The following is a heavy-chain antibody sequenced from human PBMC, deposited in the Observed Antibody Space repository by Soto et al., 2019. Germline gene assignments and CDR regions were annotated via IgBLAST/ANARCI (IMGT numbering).Heavy chain of an antibody. V-gene: IGHV3-30*18. CDR1: GFNFSTYG. D-gene: IGHD1-26*01. CDR2: ISYDGVNK. J-gene: IGHJ6*02. Sequence: QVQVVESGGGLVQPGRSLRLSCGASGFNFSTYGMHWVRQVPGKGLEWVAVISYDGVNKYSAGSVRGRFTISRDNSKNPLYLQMNSLRAEDTAVYYCAKGLVGYVFGVQDYFFGMDVWGQGTTVTVAS. CDR3: AKGLVGYVFGVQDYFFGMDV.